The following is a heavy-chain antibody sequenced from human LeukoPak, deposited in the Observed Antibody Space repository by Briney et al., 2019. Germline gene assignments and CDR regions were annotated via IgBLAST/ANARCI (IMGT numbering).Heavy chain of an antibody. CDR2: TNPSGGST. CDR3: ARTDTAMVPYYYYYGMDV. D-gene: IGHD5-18*01. Sequence: ASVKVSCKASGYTFTSYYMHWVRQAPGQGLEWMGITNPSGGSTSYAQKFQGRVTMTRDTSTSTVYMELSSLRSEDTAVYYCARTDTAMVPYYYYYGMDVWGKGTTVTVSS. V-gene: IGHV1-46*01. CDR1: GYTFTSYY. J-gene: IGHJ6*04.